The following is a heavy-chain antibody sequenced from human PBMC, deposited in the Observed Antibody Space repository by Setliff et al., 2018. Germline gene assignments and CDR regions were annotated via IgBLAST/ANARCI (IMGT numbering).Heavy chain of an antibody. CDR3: ARAPRLEWILPTFDY. V-gene: IGHV1-18*01. CDR2: ISAYTGKT. D-gene: IGHD3-3*01. J-gene: IGHJ4*02. Sequence: GASVKVSCKAVSYTFLSYGLGWVRQAPGQGLEWMGWISAYTGKTDYAQNFQGRVTMTTDTSTSTAYMELRSLRYDDTAVYFCARAPRLEWILPTFDYWGQGILVTVSS. CDR1: SYTFLSYG.